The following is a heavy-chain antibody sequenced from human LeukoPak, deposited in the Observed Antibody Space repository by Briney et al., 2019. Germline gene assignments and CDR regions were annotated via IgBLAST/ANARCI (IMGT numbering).Heavy chain of an antibody. CDR2: ISSSGSSI. J-gene: IGHJ3*02. CDR3: ARDSHKFDSSGYYADAFDI. Sequence: GGSLRLSCAASGLTFSSYEMNWVSQAPGKGLEWVSYISSSGSSIYYADSVKGRFTISRDNAKKSLYLQMHSLRAEDTAVYYCARDSHKFDSSGYYADAFDIWGQGTMVTVSS. V-gene: IGHV3-48*03. CDR1: GLTFSSYE. D-gene: IGHD3-22*01.